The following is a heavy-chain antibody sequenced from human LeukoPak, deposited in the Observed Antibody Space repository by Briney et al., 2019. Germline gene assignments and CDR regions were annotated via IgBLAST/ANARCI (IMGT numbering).Heavy chain of an antibody. CDR3: ARVEEGYGSGRRENYYYYYMDV. V-gene: IGHV4-59*01. D-gene: IGHD3-10*01. CDR1: GGSISSYY. Sequence: SETLSLTCTVSGGSISSYYWTWIRQPPGKGLEWVGYIYYSGSTNYNPSLKSRVTISVDTSKNQFSLKLSSVTAADTAVYYCARVEEGYGSGRRENYYYYYMDVWGKGTTVTISS. CDR2: IYYSGST. J-gene: IGHJ6*03.